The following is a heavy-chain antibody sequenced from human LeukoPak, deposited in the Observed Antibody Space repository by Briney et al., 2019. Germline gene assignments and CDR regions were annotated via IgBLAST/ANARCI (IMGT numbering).Heavy chain of an antibody. CDR2: IKHSGGT. CDR1: GGSFSGYY. J-gene: IGHJ4*02. D-gene: IGHD3-16*02. Sequence: SSETLSLTCAVYGGSFSGYYWSWIRQSPGKGLEWIGEIKHSGGTNYNPSLKRRVTLSVDRSKNQFSLKLSSVTAADTAVYYRASYRVTGDFDSWGQGTLVTVSS. V-gene: IGHV4-34*01. CDR3: ASYRVTGDFDS.